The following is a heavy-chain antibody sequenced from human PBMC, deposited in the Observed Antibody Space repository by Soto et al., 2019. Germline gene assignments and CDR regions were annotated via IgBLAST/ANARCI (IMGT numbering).Heavy chain of an antibody. CDR3: AREKDLILGGYAFGY. J-gene: IGHJ4*02. CDR2: LLYRGTA. CDR1: DSSMSTYY. Sequence: PSETLSLTCSVSDSSMSTYYWTWFRQAPGKGLEWVGNLLYRGTATDNPDLKVRVTTSLDTSKKQVPLKLSSAIAADTAVYYCAREKDLILGGYAFGYWGPGTLVTVSS. D-gene: IGHD1-26*01. V-gene: IGHV4-59*01.